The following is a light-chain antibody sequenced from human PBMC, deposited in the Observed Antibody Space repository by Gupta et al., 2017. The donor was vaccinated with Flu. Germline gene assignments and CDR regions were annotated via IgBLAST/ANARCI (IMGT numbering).Light chain of an antibody. Sequence: QSVLTQPPSVSGAPGQRVTISCTGRMSNIGGGSDVHWYQHVPGSAPKLLIYGDTYRPSGVPDRFSGSKSGSSASLVITGLQAEDEADYYCQSYDSSLSGYVFGSGTKVTAL. CDR3: QSYDSSLSGYV. V-gene: IGLV1-40*01. J-gene: IGLJ1*01. CDR2: GDT. CDR1: MSNIGGGSD.